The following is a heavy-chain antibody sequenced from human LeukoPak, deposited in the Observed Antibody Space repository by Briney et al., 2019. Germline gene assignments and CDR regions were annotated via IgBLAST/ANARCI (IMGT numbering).Heavy chain of an antibody. V-gene: IGHV3-33*01. CDR3: ARDLLKYCSGDCYNWIDR. Sequence: PGGSLRLSCAASGFTFSTYGMHWVRQAPGKGLEWVAVIWYDGSNKYYGDSVKGRFTISRDNSKNTLYLQMNSLRAEDTAVYYCARDLLKYCSGDCYNWIDRWGQETLVTVSS. D-gene: IGHD2-21*02. J-gene: IGHJ5*02. CDR1: GFTFSTYG. CDR2: IWYDGSNK.